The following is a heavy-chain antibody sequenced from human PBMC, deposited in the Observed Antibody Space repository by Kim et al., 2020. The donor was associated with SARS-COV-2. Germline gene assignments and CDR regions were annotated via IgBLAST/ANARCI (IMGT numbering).Heavy chain of an antibody. CDR3: ARIGLTYYYGSGRLDAFDI. Sequence: SETLSLTCTVSGGSVSSGSYYWSWIRQPPGKGLEWIGYIYYSGSTNYNPSLKSRVTISVDTSKNQFSLKLSSVTAADTAVYYCARIGLTYYYGSGRLDAFDIWGQGTMVTVSS. CDR1: GGSVSSGSYY. J-gene: IGHJ3*02. CDR2: IYYSGST. V-gene: IGHV4-61*01. D-gene: IGHD3-10*01.